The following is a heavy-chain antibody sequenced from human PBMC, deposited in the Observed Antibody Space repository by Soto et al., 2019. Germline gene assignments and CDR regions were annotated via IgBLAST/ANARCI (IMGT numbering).Heavy chain of an antibody. V-gene: IGHV3-30*18. CDR3: AKVIQGYYYYMDV. CDR2: ISYDRSNK. Sequence: GGSLRLSCAASGFTFSSYGMHWVRQAPGKGLEWVAGISYDRSNKYYADSVKGRFTISRDNSKNTLYLQMNSLRAEDTSLYYCAKVIQGYYYYMDVWGKGTTVTVYS. J-gene: IGHJ6*03. CDR1: GFTFSSYG.